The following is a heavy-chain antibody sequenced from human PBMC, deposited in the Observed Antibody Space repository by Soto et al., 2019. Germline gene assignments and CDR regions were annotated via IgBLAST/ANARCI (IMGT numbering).Heavy chain of an antibody. CDR3: AREGDLIAVAGT. J-gene: IGHJ4*02. D-gene: IGHD6-19*01. V-gene: IGHV1-69*08. CDR1: GGTFSSYT. Sequence: QVQLVQSGAEVTKPGSSVKVSCKASGGTFSSYTFSWVRQAPGQGLEWLGRIIPILGIANYAQKFQGRVTITADKSTSTAYMELRSLRSEDTAMYYCAREGDLIAVAGTWGQGTLVTVSS. CDR2: IIPILGIA.